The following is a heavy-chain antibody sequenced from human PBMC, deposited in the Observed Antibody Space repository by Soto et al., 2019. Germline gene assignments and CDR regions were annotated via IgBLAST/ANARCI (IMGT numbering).Heavy chain of an antibody. CDR3: AKDPLSNLNYYDSGSYYRA. Sequence: GSLRLSCAASGFTFSSYGMHWVRQAPGKGLEWVAVISYDGSNKYYADSVKGRFTVSRDNSKNTLYLQMNSLRAEDTAVYYCAKDPLSNLNYYDSGSYYRAWGQGTLVTVS. D-gene: IGHD3-10*01. CDR1: GFTFSSYG. CDR2: ISYDGSNK. J-gene: IGHJ5*02. V-gene: IGHV3-30*18.